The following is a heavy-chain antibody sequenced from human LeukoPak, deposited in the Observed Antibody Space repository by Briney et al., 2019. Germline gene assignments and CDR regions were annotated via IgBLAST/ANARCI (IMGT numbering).Heavy chain of an antibody. CDR1: GFTFSSYS. CDR2: ISSSGSTI. V-gene: IGHV3-48*04. J-gene: IGHJ3*02. D-gene: IGHD3-22*01. CDR3: ARVRYYDSSGYYLGRAFDI. Sequence: GGSLRLSCAASGFTFSSYSMNWVRQAPGKGLEWVSYISSSGSTIYYADSVKGRFTISRDNAKNSLYLQMNSLRAEDTAVYYCARVRYYDSSGYYLGRAFDIWGQGTMVTVSS.